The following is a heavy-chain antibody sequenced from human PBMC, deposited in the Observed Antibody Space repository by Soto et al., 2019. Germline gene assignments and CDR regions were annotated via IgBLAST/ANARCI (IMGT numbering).Heavy chain of an antibody. V-gene: IGHV3-11*01. CDR2: ISSSGSTI. CDR3: ARGVNSRRMSMVRGT. D-gene: IGHD3-10*01. CDR1: GFTFSDYY. Sequence: GGSLRLSCAASGFTFSDYYMSWIRQAPGKGLEWLSYISSSGSTIYYADSVKGRFTISRDNAKNSLYLQMNSLRAEDTAVYYCARGVNSRRMSMVRGTWGQGTLVTVSS. J-gene: IGHJ5*02.